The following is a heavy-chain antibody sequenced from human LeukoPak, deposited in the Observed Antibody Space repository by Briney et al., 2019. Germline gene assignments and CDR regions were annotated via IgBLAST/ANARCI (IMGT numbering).Heavy chain of an antibody. Sequence: SGGSLRLSCAASGFTFRSYGMHLVRQAPGKGLERVAIINVDDTSKSYLDSVKGRFTISRDNARNSLSLQMNNLRAEDTAVYYCARDRAYSTFDFWGQGTLVAVSS. D-gene: IGHD4-11*01. CDR1: GFTFRSYG. CDR3: ARDRAYSTFDF. CDR2: INVDDTSK. J-gene: IGHJ4*02. V-gene: IGHV3-7*01.